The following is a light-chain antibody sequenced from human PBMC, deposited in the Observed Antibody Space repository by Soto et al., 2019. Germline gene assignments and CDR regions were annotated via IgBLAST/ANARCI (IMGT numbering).Light chain of an antibody. J-gene: IGKJ4*01. CDR3: QQYYDYPPLI. CDR1: RNINRK. Sequence: EIVMTQSPATLSVSPGERATLSCRASRNINRKLAWYQQKPGQAPRLLISGASTRATGIPARFSGSGSGTEFTLTISSLQSEDFVVYYCQQYYDYPPLIFAGGTKVEIK. V-gene: IGKV3-15*01. CDR2: GAS.